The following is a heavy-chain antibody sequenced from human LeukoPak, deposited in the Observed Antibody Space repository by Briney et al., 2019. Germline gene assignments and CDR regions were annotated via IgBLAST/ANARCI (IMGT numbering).Heavy chain of an antibody. CDR3: ARQGGGFWYFDL. D-gene: IGHD6-25*01. J-gene: IGHJ2*01. Sequence: SETLSLTCTVSGGSISSYYWSWIRQPPGKGLEWIGYIYYSGSTNYNPSLKSRVTITVDTSKNQFSLKLSSVTAADTAVYYCARQGGGFWYFDLWGRGTLVTVSS. CDR1: GGSISSYY. CDR2: IYYSGST. V-gene: IGHV4-59*08.